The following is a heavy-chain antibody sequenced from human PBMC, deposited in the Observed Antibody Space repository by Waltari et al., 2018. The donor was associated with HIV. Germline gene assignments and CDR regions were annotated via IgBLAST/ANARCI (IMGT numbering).Heavy chain of an antibody. J-gene: IGHJ4*02. V-gene: IGHV3-74*01. CDR3: ATVGQKWELIV. D-gene: IGHD1-26*01. CDR2: ITGDGTTT. CDR1: GSSPSLYW. Sequence: QLVESGGGLVQPGGSLRLSCAVSGSSPSLYWMHWVRQAPGKGLLWVSVITGDGTTTSYADPVKGRFTTSRDNPKNTLYLQMNSLRVEDTAVYYCATVGQKWELIVWGQGTLVTVSS.